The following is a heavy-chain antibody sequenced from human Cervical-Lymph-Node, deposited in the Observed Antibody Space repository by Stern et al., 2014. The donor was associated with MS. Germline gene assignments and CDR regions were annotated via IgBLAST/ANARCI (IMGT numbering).Heavy chain of an antibody. D-gene: IGHD2-15*01. Sequence: QVQLVQSGAEMKKPGASVRVSCKTSGYTFTGYYVHWVRQAPGQGLEWMGRINPKNGVTNSVQKFQGRVTMTRDTSINTAYLELSELTSDDTAVYFCARDSVVEDLDSWGQGTLVIVSS. J-gene: IGHJ1*01. CDR3: ARDSVVEDLDS. CDR2: INPKNGVT. CDR1: GYTFTGYY. V-gene: IGHV1-2*06.